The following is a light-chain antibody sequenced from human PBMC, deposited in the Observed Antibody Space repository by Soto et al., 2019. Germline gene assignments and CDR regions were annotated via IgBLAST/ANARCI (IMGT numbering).Light chain of an antibody. Sequence: EIVLTQSPGTLSLSPGERATLSCRASQSVSSSYLGWYQQKPGQPPRLLIYGASSRATGIPDRFSGSGSGTDFTLTISRLEPEDFAVFYCQHYDSLPITFGQGTRLEI. CDR3: QHYDSLPIT. CDR1: QSVSSSY. J-gene: IGKJ5*01. V-gene: IGKV3-20*01. CDR2: GAS.